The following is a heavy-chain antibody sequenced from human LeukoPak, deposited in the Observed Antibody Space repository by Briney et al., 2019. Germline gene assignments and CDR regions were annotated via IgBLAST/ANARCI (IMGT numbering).Heavy chain of an antibody. D-gene: IGHD6-6*01. J-gene: IGHJ6*03. Sequence: GGSLRLSCAASGFTFDDYTMHWVRQAPGKGLEWVSLISWDGGSTYYADSVKGRFTISRDNSKNSLYLQMNSLRTEDTALYYCAKTSGRYSSPLSYYYYMDVWGKGTTVTVSS. CDR1: GFTFDDYT. CDR2: ISWDGGST. V-gene: IGHV3-43*01. CDR3: AKTSGRYSSPLSYYYYMDV.